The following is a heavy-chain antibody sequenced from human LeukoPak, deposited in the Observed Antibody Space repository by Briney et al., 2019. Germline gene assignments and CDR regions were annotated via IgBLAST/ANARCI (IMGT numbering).Heavy chain of an antibody. J-gene: IGHJ4*02. V-gene: IGHV4-59*08. Sequence: PSETLSLTCTVSGGSSSSYYWSWIRQPPGKGLEWIGYIHYRGGTNYNPSLESRVTVSGDTSKNEFSLKLTSVTAADTAVYYCARGRLIVAPGVYYFEYWGQGTLVTVSS. CDR1: GGSSSSYY. CDR3: ARGRLIVAPGVYYFEY. D-gene: IGHD5-12*01. CDR2: IHYRGGT.